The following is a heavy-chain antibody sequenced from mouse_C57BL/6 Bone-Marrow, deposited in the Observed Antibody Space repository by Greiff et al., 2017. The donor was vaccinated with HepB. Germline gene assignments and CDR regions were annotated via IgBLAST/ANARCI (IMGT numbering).Heavy chain of an antibody. CDR3: ARYTTVVDYYAMDY. CDR2: IDPNSGGT. J-gene: IGHJ4*01. V-gene: IGHV1-72*01. D-gene: IGHD1-1*01. Sequence: QVQLQQPGAELVKPGASAKLSCKASGYTFTSYWMHWVKQRPGRGLEWIGRIDPNSGGTKYNEKFKSKATLTVDKPSSTAYMQLSSLTSEDSAVYYCARYTTVVDYYAMDYWGQGTSVTVSS. CDR1: GYTFTSYW.